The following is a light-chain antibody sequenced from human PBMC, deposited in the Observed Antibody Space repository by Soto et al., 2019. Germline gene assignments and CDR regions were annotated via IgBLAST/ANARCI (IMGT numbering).Light chain of an antibody. CDR1: SGHSSYA. V-gene: IGLV4-69*01. J-gene: IGLJ2*01. Sequence: QSVLTQSPSASASLGASVRLTCTLSSGHSSYAIAWLQQQPEKGPRYLMKLNSDGSHNKGDGIPDRFSGSSSGAERYLTISSLQSEDEADYYCQTWGTGIRIFGGGTKVTVL. CDR3: QTWGTGIRI. CDR2: LNSDGSH.